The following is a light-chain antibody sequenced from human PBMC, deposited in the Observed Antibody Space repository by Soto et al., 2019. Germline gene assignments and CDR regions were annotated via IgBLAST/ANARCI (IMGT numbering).Light chain of an antibody. Sequence: QSVLTQPPSASGTPGQRVTISCSGSSSNIGSNTVNWYQQLPGTAPKLLIYSNNQRPSGVPDRFYGSKSGTSASLAISGLQSEDEADYYCAAWDDSLNGDVFRTGNTGNVL. CDR1: SSNIGSNT. V-gene: IGLV1-44*01. CDR2: SNN. J-gene: IGLJ1*01. CDR3: AAWDDSLNGDV.